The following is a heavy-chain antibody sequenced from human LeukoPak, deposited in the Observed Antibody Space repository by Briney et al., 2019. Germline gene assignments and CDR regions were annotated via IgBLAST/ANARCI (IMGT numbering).Heavy chain of an antibody. CDR1: GGSFTGYS. V-gene: IGHV4-34*01. CDR3: ARGRPNYGP. Sequence: SETLSLTCAFYGGSFTGYSWSWIRQSPGKGLEWIGVVNHGGSTNYNPSLKSRVTISIDTSMNQFSLNLTSVSAADTAVYYCARGRPNYGPWGPGTLVTVSS. CDR2: VNHGGST. J-gene: IGHJ5*02. D-gene: IGHD4-17*01.